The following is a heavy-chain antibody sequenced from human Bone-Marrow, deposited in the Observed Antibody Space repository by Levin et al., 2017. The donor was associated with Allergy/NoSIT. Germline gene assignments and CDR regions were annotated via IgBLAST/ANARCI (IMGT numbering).Heavy chain of an antibody. V-gene: IGHV4-38-2*02. D-gene: IGHD6-19*01. CDR2: IYHSGST. CDR1: GYSISSGYY. CDR3: AREFGKQWLEGWYFDL. J-gene: IGHJ2*01. Sequence: SQTLSLTCAVSGYSISSGYYWGWIRQPPGKGLEWIGSIYHSGSTYYNPSLKSRVTISVDTSKNQFSLKLSSVTAADTAVYYCAREFGKQWLEGWYFDLWGRGTLVTVSS.